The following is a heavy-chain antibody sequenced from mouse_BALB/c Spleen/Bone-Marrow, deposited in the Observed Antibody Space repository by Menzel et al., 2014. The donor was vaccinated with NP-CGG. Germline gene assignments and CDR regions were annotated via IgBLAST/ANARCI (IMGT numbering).Heavy chain of an antibody. D-gene: IGHD1-1*01. CDR2: INPDSRTI. Sequence: EVMLVESGGGLVQPGGSLKLSCAASGFDFSRYWMSWVRQAPGKGLEWIGEINPDSRTINYSPSLKDKFIISRDNAKNTLYLRLNKVRSEDTALYYCARPDYCGYLNYWGQGTTLTVSS. CDR3: ARPDYCGYLNY. V-gene: IGHV4-1*02. J-gene: IGHJ2*01. CDR1: GFDFSRYW.